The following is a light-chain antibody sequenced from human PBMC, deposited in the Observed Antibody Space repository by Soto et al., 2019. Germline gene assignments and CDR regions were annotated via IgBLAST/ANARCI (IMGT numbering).Light chain of an antibody. CDR2: QAS. CDR3: QQYDNYPLT. J-gene: IGKJ4*01. V-gene: IGKV1-5*03. Sequence: DIQMAQSPSTLPANIGDRVSITCRASQTINTWLAWYQQKPGKAPNPLIYQASTLETGVPSRFSGSGSGTEFTLTISGLQPDDFASYYCQQYDNYPLTFGGGTKVEI. CDR1: QTINTW.